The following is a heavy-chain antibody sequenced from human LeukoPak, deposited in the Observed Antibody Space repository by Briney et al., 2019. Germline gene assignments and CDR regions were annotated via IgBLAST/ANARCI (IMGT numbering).Heavy chain of an antibody. CDR3: TTGLVVVPAATALDY. V-gene: IGHV3-15*01. D-gene: IGHD2-2*01. J-gene: IGHJ4*02. CDR2: IKSKTDGGTT. Sequence: GGSLRLSCAASGFTFSDAWMSWVRQAPGKGLEWVGRIKSKTDGGTTDYAAPVKGRFTISRDDSKNTLYLQMNSLKTEDTAVYYCTTGLVVVPAATALDYWGQGTLVTVSS. CDR1: GFTFSDAW.